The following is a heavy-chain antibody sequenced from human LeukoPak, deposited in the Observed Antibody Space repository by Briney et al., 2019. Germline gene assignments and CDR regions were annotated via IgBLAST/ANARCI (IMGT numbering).Heavy chain of an antibody. Sequence: GGSLRLSCAASGFTFSSYEMNWVRQAPGKGLEWVSYISSSGSTIYYADSVKGRFTISRDNAKNSLYLQMNSLRAEDTADYYCARGEVYSGRNDQPFDYWGQGTLVTVSS. V-gene: IGHV3-48*03. J-gene: IGHJ4*02. CDR2: ISSSGSTI. CDR1: GFTFSSYE. CDR3: ARGEVYSGRNDQPFDY. D-gene: IGHD1-26*01.